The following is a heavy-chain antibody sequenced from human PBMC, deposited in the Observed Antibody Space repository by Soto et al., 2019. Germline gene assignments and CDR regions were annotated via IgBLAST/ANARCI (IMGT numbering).Heavy chain of an antibody. D-gene: IGHD6-13*01. CDR2: IIVYNVIT. CDR1: GYTFTSYG. Sequence: ASVKVSCKASGYTFTSYGISWVRQAPGQGLEWMGWIIVYNVITNFAQKFQGRVTMTTDTSTSTAYMELRSLRSDDTAVYYCARDPVGIYSSSWSYYYYGMDVWGQGTTVTVSS. J-gene: IGHJ6*02. V-gene: IGHV1-18*01. CDR3: ARDPVGIYSSSWSYYYYGMDV.